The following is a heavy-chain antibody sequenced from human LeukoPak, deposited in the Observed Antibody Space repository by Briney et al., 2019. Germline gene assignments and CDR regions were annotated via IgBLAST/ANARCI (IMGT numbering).Heavy chain of an antibody. CDR3: AKDVDY. J-gene: IGHJ4*02. Sequence: GGSLRLSCAASGFTFSNYAMNWVRQAPGKGLEWVSVIYSGGSTYYADSVKGRFTISRDNSKNTLYLQMNSLRAEDTAVYYCAKDVDYWGQGTLVTVSS. V-gene: IGHV3-23*03. CDR1: GFTFSNYA. CDR2: IYSGGST.